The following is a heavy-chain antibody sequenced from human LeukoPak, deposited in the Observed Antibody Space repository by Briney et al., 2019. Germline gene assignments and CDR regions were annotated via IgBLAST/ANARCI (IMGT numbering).Heavy chain of an antibody. CDR3: ARDLLYDYVWGSYRYRSDY. Sequence: SVKVSCKASGGTFSSYAISWVRQAPGQGLEWMGGIIPIFGTANYAQKFQGRVTITADKSTSTAYMELRSLRSDDTAVYYCARDLLYDYVWGSYRYRSDYWGQGTLVTVSS. CDR1: GGTFSSYA. D-gene: IGHD3-16*02. CDR2: IIPIFGTA. J-gene: IGHJ4*02. V-gene: IGHV1-69*06.